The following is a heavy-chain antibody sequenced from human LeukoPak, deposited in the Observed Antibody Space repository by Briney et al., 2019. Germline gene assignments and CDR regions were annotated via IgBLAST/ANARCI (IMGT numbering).Heavy chain of an antibody. CDR3: ATAFAGNLVDY. J-gene: IGHJ4*02. CDR1: GYTLSDLS. Sequence: ASVKVSCEVSGYTLSDLSMYWVRQAPGKGLEWMGSFALEDGEKIYAQKFQGRVTMTEDTSTDTAYMELSSLRSQDTAVYYCATAFAGNLVDYWGQGTLVTVSS. D-gene: IGHD1-14*01. V-gene: IGHV1-24*01. CDR2: FALEDGEK.